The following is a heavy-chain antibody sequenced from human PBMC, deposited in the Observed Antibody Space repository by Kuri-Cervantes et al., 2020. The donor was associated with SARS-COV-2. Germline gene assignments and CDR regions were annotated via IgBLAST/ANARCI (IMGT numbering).Heavy chain of an antibody. CDR2: FDPEDGET. CDR3: ATDHIAAAGLFDY. J-gene: IGHJ4*02. Sequence: ASVKVSCKVSGYTLTELSMHWVRQAPGEGLEWMGGFDPEDGETIYAQKFQGRVTMTEDTSTDTAYMELSSLRSEDTAAYYCATDHIAAAGLFDYWGQGTLVTVSS. CDR1: GYTLTELS. V-gene: IGHV1-24*01. D-gene: IGHD6-13*01.